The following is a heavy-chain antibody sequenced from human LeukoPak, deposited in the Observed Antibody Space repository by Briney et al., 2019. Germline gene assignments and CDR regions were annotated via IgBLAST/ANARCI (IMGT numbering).Heavy chain of an antibody. D-gene: IGHD3-10*01. Sequence: SETLSLTRTVSGGSISSSSYYWRWIRQPPGSGLEWIGSMYYSGSTYYNPSLKSRVTISVDTSKNHFFLKLSSVTAADAAVYYCGRGASTMVRGVYSVWDQGTLVTVSS. CDR3: GRGASTMVRGVYSV. V-gene: IGHV4-39*07. J-gene: IGHJ4*02. CDR2: MYYSGST. CDR1: GGSISSSSYY.